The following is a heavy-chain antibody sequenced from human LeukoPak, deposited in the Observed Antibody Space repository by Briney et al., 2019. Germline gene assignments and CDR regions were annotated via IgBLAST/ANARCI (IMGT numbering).Heavy chain of an antibody. CDR3: ARESYDCSSTSCPDYYYYYGMDV. CDR1: GGTLSSYA. CDR2: IIPILGIA. V-gene: IGHV1-69*04. Sequence: SVKVSCKASGGTLSSYAISWVRQAPGQGLEWMGRIIPILGIANYAQKFQGRVTITADKSTSTAYMELSSLRSEDTAVYYCARESYDCSSTSCPDYYYYYGMDVWGQGTTVTVSS. J-gene: IGHJ6*02. D-gene: IGHD2-2*01.